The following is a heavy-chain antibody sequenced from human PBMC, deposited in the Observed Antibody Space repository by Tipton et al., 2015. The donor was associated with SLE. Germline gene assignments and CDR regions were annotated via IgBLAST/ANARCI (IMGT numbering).Heavy chain of an antibody. CDR2: VYTDGST. Sequence: TLSLTCAVYGGSFSGYYWSWIRQPAGKGLEWIGRVYTDGSTNYNPSLKSRVTISVDTSKNQFSLKLSSVTAADTAVYYCARRRGSSWYEDYFDYWGQGTLVTVSS. CDR3: ARRRGSSWYEDYFDY. D-gene: IGHD6-13*01. CDR1: GGSFSGYY. V-gene: IGHV4-59*10. J-gene: IGHJ4*02.